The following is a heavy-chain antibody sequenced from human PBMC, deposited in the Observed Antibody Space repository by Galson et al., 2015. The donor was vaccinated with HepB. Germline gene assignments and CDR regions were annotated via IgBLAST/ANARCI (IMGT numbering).Heavy chain of an antibody. V-gene: IGHV1-18*01. CDR1: GYTFTSYG. CDR3: ARDRVVAGPGGSSGWYPH. J-gene: IGHJ4*02. CDR2: ISAYNGNT. D-gene: IGHD6-19*01. Sequence: QSGAEVKKPGASVKVSCKASGYTFTSYGISWVRQAPGQGLEWMGWISAYNGNTNYAQKLQGRVTMTTDTSTSTAYMELRSLRSEDTAVYYCARDRVVAGPGGSSGWYPHWGQGTLVTVSS.